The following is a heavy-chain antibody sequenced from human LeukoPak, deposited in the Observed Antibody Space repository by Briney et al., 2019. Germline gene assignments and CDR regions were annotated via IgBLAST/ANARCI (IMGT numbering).Heavy chain of an antibody. CDR1: GFTFSSYA. V-gene: IGHV3-23*01. Sequence: GGSLRLSCAASGFTFSSYAMSWVRQAPGKGLEWVSAISGSGGNTYYADSVKGRFTISRDNSKNTLYLQMNSLRAEDTAVYYCAKVKGQPTVIDYWGQGTLVTVSS. D-gene: IGHD4-17*01. CDR3: AKVKGQPTVIDY. CDR2: ISGSGGNT. J-gene: IGHJ4*02.